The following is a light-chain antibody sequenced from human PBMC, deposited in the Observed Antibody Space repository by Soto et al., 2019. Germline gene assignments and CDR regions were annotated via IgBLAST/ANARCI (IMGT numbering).Light chain of an antibody. V-gene: IGLV2-14*01. CDR2: EVI. CDR1: SSDVGGYNY. Sequence: QSALTQPASVSGSPGQSITISCTGTSSDVGGYNYVSWYQQHPGKAPKLLIYEVINRPSGVSNRFSGSKSGNTASLTISGLQADDKADYYCRSFTSGSPPHVFATGPQLT. J-gene: IGLJ1*01. CDR3: RSFTSGSPPHV.